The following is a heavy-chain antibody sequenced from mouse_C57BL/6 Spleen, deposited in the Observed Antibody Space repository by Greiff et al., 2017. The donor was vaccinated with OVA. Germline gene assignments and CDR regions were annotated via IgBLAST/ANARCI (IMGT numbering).Heavy chain of an antibody. V-gene: IGHV14-3*01. Sequence: VHVKQSVAELVRPGASVKLSCTASGFNIKNTYMHWVKQRPEQGLEWIGRIDPANGNTKYAPKFQGKATITADTSSNTAYLQLSSLTSEDTAIYYCASYYYGSSPWFAYWGQGTLVTVSA. CDR1: GFNIKNTY. J-gene: IGHJ3*01. CDR3: ASYYYGSSPWFAY. D-gene: IGHD1-1*01. CDR2: IDPANGNT.